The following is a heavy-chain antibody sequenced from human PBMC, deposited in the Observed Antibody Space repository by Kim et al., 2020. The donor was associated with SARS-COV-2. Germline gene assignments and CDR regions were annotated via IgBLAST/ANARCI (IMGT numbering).Heavy chain of an antibody. Sequence: SETLSLTCAVYGGSFSGYYWSWIRQPPGKGLEWMGEINHSGSTNYNPSLKSRVTISVDTSKNQFSLKLSSVTAADTAVYYCARGAGSSPPLYYFDYWGQGTLVTVSS. CDR1: GGSFSGYY. CDR3: ARGAGSSPPLYYFDY. CDR2: INHSGST. V-gene: IGHV4-34*01. J-gene: IGHJ4*02. D-gene: IGHD6-19*01.